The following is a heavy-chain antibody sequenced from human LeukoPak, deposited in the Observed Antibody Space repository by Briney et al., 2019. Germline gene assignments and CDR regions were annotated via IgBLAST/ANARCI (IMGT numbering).Heavy chain of an antibody. CDR2: INHSGST. CDR3: ARRGGDIVVVPAAVTAFDI. Sequence: SETLSLTCAVYGGSFSGYYWSWIRQPPGKGLEWIGEINHSGSTNYNPSLKSRVTISVDTSKNQFSLKLSSVTAADTAVYYCARRGGDIVVVPAAVTAFDIWGQGTMVTVSS. J-gene: IGHJ3*02. V-gene: IGHV4-34*01. CDR1: GGSFSGYY. D-gene: IGHD2-2*01.